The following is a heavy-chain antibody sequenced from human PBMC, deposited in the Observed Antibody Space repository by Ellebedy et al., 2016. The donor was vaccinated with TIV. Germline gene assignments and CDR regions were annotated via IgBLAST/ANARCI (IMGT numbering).Heavy chain of an antibody. J-gene: IGHJ4*02. CDR1: GFSFSDYY. CDR3: ARTDYGGNIEFHFDS. V-gene: IGHV3-11*01. D-gene: IGHD4-23*01. Sequence: GGSLRLSCAASGFSFSDYYMAWIRQPPGKGREWLSYISDGGDTTSYADSVKGRFTVSRDNAMNSLFLQMNDVRAEDPAVYYCARTDYGGNIEFHFDSWGQGTLVTVSS. CDR2: ISDGGDTT.